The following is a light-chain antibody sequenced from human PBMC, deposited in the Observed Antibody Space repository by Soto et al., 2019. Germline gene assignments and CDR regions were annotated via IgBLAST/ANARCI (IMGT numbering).Light chain of an antibody. CDR1: QSVSSY. Sequence: EIVLTQSPATLSLSPGERATLSCRASQSVSSYLAWYQQKPGQAPRLLIYDASNRATGIPARFSGSGSGTDFTLTISSLEPEDFEVYYCQQRSNWHLNFGTGTKVDI. CDR3: QQRSNWHLN. V-gene: IGKV3-11*01. CDR2: DAS. J-gene: IGKJ3*01.